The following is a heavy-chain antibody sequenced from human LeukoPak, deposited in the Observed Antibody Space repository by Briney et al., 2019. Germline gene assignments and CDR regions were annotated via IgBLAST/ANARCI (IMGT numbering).Heavy chain of an antibody. V-gene: IGHV3-48*03. CDR2: ISSSGSTI. CDR3: ARAGDILTGYPPGFDY. J-gene: IGHJ4*02. CDR1: GFTFSSYE. Sequence: GGSLRLSCAASGFTFSSYEMNWVRQAPGKGLEWVSYISSSGSTIYYADSVKGRFTISRDNAKNSLYLQMNSLRAEDTAVYYCARAGDILTGYPPGFDYWGQGTLVTVSS. D-gene: IGHD3-9*01.